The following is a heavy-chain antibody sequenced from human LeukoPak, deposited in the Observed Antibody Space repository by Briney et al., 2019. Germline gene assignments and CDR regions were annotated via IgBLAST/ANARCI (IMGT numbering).Heavy chain of an antibody. CDR1: GYTFTSYG. D-gene: IGHD3-22*01. V-gene: IGHV1-18*01. CDR3: ARSDDYYDTRGFNY. J-gene: IGHJ4*02. CDR2: ISAYNGNT. Sequence: ASVKVSCKASGYTFTSYGISWVRQAPGQGLEWMGWISAYNGNTNYAQKLQGRVTMTTDTSTSTAYMELRSLRSDDTAVYYCARSDDYYDTRGFNYWGQGTPVTVSS.